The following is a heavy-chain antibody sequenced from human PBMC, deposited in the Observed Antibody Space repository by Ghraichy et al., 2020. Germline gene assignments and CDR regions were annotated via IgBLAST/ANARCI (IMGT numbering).Heavy chain of an antibody. Sequence: GGSLRLSCVASGFTFSSYDMSWVRQTPGKGLEWVSSIRSGGGSPYYADSVEGRFTFSRDNSRNTMYLQMSSLRAEDTAIYYCAKSRVSVWGVSHTSHYYFDFWGQGALVTVSS. D-gene: IGHD3-10*02. CDR1: GFTFSSYD. J-gene: IGHJ4*02. V-gene: IGHV3-23*01. CDR2: IRSGGGSP. CDR3: AKSRVSVWGVSHTSHYYFDF.